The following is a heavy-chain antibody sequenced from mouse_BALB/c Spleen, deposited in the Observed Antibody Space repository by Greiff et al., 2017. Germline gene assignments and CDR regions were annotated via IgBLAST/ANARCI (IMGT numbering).Heavy chain of an antibody. Sequence: VQLQQSGAELVKPGASVKLSCTASGFNIKATYMHWVKPRPEQGLEWIGRIDPANGNTKYDPKFQGKATITADTSSNTAYLQLSSLTSEDTAVYYCASPLYGSYAMDYWGQGTSVTVAS. CDR2: IDPANGNT. CDR1: GFNIKATY. D-gene: IGHD2-1*01. J-gene: IGHJ4*01. V-gene: IGHV14-3*02. CDR3: ASPLYGSYAMDY.